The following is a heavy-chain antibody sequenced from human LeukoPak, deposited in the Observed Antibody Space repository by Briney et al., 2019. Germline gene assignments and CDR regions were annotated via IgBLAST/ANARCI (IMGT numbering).Heavy chain of an antibody. D-gene: IGHD6-19*01. V-gene: IGHV3-7*03. CDR3: AKGGSSGWYEDYFDY. Sequence: GSLRLSCSATGFTVSSNYMSWVRQAPGKGLEWGANIKEDGSEQYYADSVKGRFTISRDNAKNSLYLQMNSLRAEDTALYYCAKGGSSGWYEDYFDYWGQGTLGTVSS. J-gene: IGHJ4*02. CDR1: GFTVSSNY. CDR2: IKEDGSEQ.